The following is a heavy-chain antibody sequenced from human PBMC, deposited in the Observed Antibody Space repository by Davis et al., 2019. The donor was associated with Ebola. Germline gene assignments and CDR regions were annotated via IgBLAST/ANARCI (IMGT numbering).Heavy chain of an antibody. CDR1: GGSISSGDYY. J-gene: IGHJ4*02. V-gene: IGHV4-30-4*01. CDR2: IYYSGST. D-gene: IGHD3-22*01. Sequence: MPSETLSLTCTVSGGSISSGDYYWSWIRQPPGKGLEWIGYIYYSGSTYYNPSLKSRVTISVDTSKNQFSLKLSSVTAADTAVYYCARAGDYYDSSGYYRVGVYFDYWGQGTLVTVSS. CDR3: ARAGDYYDSSGYYRVGVYFDY.